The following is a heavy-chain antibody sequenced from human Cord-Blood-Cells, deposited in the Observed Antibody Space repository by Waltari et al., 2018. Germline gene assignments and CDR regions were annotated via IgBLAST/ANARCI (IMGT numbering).Heavy chain of an antibody. CDR2: ISGSGGST. J-gene: IGHJ3*02. Sequence: EVQLLESGGALVQPGGSLRLPCAASRFTFCTAAISSLSQAPGTGLEWVSAISGSGGSTYYADSVKGRFTISRDNSKNTLYLQMNSLRAEDTAVYYCAKVSPPYCTNGVCYAFDIWGQGTMVTVSS. V-gene: IGHV3-23*01. CDR3: AKVSPPYCTNGVCYAFDI. D-gene: IGHD2-8*01. CDR1: RFTFCTAA.